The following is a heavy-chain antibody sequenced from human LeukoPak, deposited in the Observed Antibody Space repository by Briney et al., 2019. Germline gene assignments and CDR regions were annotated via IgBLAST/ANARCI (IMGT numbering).Heavy chain of an antibody. CDR1: GFTFSNYW. CDR2: INHDGSAT. D-gene: IGHD3-3*01. J-gene: IGHJ6*03. V-gene: IGHV3-7*03. Sequence: GGSLRLSCAASGFTFSNYWMSWVRQAPGKGLEWVANINHDGSATWTVDSMEGRFTISRDNAKNSLYLQMNSLRAADMAVYYCARGGDFWSGYSRGYYMDFWGKGTTVTVSS. CDR3: ARGGDFWSGYSRGYYMDF.